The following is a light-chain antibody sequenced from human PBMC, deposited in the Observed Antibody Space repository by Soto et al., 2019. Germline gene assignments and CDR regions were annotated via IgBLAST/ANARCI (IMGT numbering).Light chain of an antibody. CDR3: SSYTSSNSYV. V-gene: IGLV2-14*03. CDR2: DVS. Sequence: QSVLTQPASVSVSPGQSIAISCTGSSSDVGGYKYVSWYQQHPGKAPKLMIYDVSNRPSGVSDRFSGSKSGNTASLTISGLQSEDEADYYCSSYTSSNSYVFGTGTKVTVL. CDR1: SSDVGGYKY. J-gene: IGLJ1*01.